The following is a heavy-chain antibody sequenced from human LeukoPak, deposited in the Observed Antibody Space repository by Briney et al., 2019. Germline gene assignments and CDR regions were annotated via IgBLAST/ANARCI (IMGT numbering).Heavy chain of an antibody. V-gene: IGHV1-3*03. D-gene: IGHD3-22*01. CDR2: INAGNGNT. CDR3: AREGLGYYYDSMGNLVENWFDP. Sequence: ASVKVSCKASGYTFTSYAMHWVRQAPGQRLEWMGWINAGNGNTKYSQEFQGRVTITRDTSASTAYMELSSLRSEDMAVYYCAREGLGYYYDSMGNLVENWFDPWGQGTLVTVSS. CDR1: GYTFTSYA. J-gene: IGHJ5*02.